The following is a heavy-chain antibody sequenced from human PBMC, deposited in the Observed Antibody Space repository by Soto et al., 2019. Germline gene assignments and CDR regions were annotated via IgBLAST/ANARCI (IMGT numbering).Heavy chain of an antibody. D-gene: IGHD3-22*01. CDR2: IHYRGNT. J-gene: IGHJ3*01. V-gene: IGHV4-30-4*01. CDR1: VGSISSGDYY. Sequence: QVQLQESGPGLVRPSQTLSLTSTVSVGSISSGDYYWSWIRQPPGKGLEWIGYIHYRGNTYYNPSLRSRVTMSVDSFKNQISVKLSSGTDADKAVYYCAREPGYYASSGWPLWGLGTMVNVSS. CDR3: AREPGYYASSGWPL.